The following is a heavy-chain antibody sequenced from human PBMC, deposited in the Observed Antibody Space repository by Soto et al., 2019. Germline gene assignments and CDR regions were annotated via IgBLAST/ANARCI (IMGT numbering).Heavy chain of an antibody. Sequence: PSETLSLTCTVSGGSISSGGYYWSWIRQHPGKGLEWIGYIYYSGSTYYNPSLKSRVTISVDTSKNQFSLKLSSVTAADTAVYYCARVPHPIFGVVIGRLASNFDYWGQGTLVTVSS. CDR2: IYYSGST. V-gene: IGHV4-31*03. CDR3: ARVPHPIFGVVIGRLASNFDY. CDR1: GGSISSGGYY. J-gene: IGHJ4*02. D-gene: IGHD3-3*01.